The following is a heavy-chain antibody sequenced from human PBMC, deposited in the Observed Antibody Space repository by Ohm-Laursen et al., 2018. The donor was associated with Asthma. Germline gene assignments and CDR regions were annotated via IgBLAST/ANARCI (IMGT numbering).Heavy chain of an antibody. CDR1: GYSFTSYW. CDR3: ASHYYGSGSYPSY. D-gene: IGHD3-10*01. CDR2: IYPGDSDT. J-gene: IGHJ4*02. V-gene: IGHV5-51*01. Sequence: GESLRISCKGSGYSFTSYWIGWVRQMPGKGLEWMGIIYPGDSDTRYSPSFQGQVTISADKSISTAYLQWSSLKASDTAMYYWASHYYGSGSYPSYWGQGTLVTVSS.